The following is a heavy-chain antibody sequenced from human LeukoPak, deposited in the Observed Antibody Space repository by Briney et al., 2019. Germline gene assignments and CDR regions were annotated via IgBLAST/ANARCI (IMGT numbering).Heavy chain of an antibody. CDR2: INHSGST. CDR3: ARFLRVGGRPARYYFDY. CDR1: GGSFSGYY. V-gene: IGHV4-34*01. Sequence: SETLSLTCAVYGGSFSGYYWSWIRQPPGKGQEWIGEINHSGSTNYNPSLKSRVTISVDTSKNQFSLKLSSVTAADTAVYYCARFLRVGGRPARYYFDYWGQGTLVTVSS. J-gene: IGHJ4*02. D-gene: IGHD2-2*01.